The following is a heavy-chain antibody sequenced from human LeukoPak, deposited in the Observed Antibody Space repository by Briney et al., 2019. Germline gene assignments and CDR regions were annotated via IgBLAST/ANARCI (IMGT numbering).Heavy chain of an antibody. Sequence: ASVKVSCKASGYTFTSYGISWVRQAPGQGLEWMGWISAYNGNTNYAQKLQGRVTMTTDTSTSTAYMELRSLRSDDTAVYYCASRNVDTAMVSYYYYYMDVWGKGTTVTVSS. V-gene: IGHV1-18*01. J-gene: IGHJ6*03. CDR1: GYTFTSYG. CDR2: ISAYNGNT. D-gene: IGHD5-18*01. CDR3: ASRNVDTAMVSYYYYYMDV.